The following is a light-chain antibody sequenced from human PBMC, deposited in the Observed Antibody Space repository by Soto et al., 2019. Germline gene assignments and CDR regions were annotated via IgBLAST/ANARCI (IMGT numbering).Light chain of an antibody. CDR3: AAWDDRLNAWV. CDR1: NSNFGSNP. V-gene: IGLV1-44*01. J-gene: IGLJ3*02. CDR2: DNV. Sequence: QSVLTQPPSASGTPGQMVTSSCSTSNSNFGSNPVNWYQQLPGMAPKLTIYDNVERPSGVPDRFSGSRSGTAASLAISGLQSEDEADYYCAAWDDRLNAWVIGGGTKVTVL.